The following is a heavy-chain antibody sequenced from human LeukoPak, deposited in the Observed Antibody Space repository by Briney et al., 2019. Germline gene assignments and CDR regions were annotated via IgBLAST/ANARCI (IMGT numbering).Heavy chain of an antibody. J-gene: IGHJ4*02. Sequence: PSETLSLTCSVDVSGDSIRSYHWSWIRQSPGKGLEWIGYIFHSGSTNYNPSLQSRVTMSLDTSKYEFSLKLTSVTAADSAVYYCASGRAYLVRGVTVIESFNYWGQGTLVTVSS. D-gene: IGHD2/OR15-2a*01. CDR1: GDSIRSYH. V-gene: IGHV4-59*01. CDR2: IFHSGST. CDR3: ASGRAYLVRGVTVIESFNY.